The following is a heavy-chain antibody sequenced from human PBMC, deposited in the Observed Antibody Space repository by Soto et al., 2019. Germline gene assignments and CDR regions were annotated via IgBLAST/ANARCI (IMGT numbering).Heavy chain of an antibody. Sequence: SETLSLTCTVSGGSISSNKYYWGWIRQPPGQGLEWIGSIYYSGSSYYNPSLKSRVTISVDTSKKQFSLNLSSVTAADTAVYYCARHPNSYDSSRYEYSDCWGQGTLVTVSS. CDR1: GGSISSNKYY. J-gene: IGHJ4*02. D-gene: IGHD3-22*01. V-gene: IGHV4-39*01. CDR3: ARHPNSYDSSRYEYSDC. CDR2: IYYSGSS.